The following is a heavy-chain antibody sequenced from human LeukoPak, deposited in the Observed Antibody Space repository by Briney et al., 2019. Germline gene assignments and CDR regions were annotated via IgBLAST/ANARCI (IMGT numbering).Heavy chain of an antibody. CDR2: IKPNSGFT. V-gene: IGHV1-2*02. Sequence: WVKVSCKASGYAFTVRYMHWVRQVPGQGLEWMGFIKPNSGFTNYAEKFQDRVTMSRDTSITTVYMELSSLGSGDTALYYCSAEDKYCKTTTCDDYWGQGTLVAVSS. CDR1: GYAFTVRY. D-gene: IGHD2/OR15-2a*01. J-gene: IGHJ4*02. CDR3: SAEDKYCKTTTCDDY.